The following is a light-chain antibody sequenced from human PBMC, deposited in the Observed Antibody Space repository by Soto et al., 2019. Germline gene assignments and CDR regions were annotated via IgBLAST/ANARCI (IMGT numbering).Light chain of an antibody. CDR2: AAS. Sequence: DIQMTQSPSSLSASVGDSVTITCRASQDISNYLAWFQQRPGKPPKLLIYAASTLKSGVPSRFSGGRSGTAFTLSISSLQPEDVATFYCQKYDSLPFTFGPGTKVDIK. V-gene: IGKV1-27*01. CDR1: QDISNY. CDR3: QKYDSLPFT. J-gene: IGKJ3*01.